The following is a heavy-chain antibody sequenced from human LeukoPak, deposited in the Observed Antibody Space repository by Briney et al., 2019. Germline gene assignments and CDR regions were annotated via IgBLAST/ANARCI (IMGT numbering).Heavy chain of an antibody. J-gene: IGHJ3*02. CDR2: IYTSGST. D-gene: IGHD3-3*01. CDR3: ARVGDLGAFDI. Sequence: PSETLSLTCTASGGSISSGSYYWSWIRQPAGKGLEWIGRIYTSGSTNYNPSLKSRVTISVDTSKNQFSLKLSSVTAADTAVYYCARVGDLGAFDIWGQGTMVIVSS. CDR1: GGSISSGSYY. V-gene: IGHV4-61*02.